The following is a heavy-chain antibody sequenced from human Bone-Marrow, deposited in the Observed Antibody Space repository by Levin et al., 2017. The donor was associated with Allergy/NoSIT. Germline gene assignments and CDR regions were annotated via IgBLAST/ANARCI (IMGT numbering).Heavy chain of an antibody. V-gene: IGHV1-69*04. D-gene: IGHD3-9*01. CDR3: ARGYYDILTPPHKP. Sequence: SVKVSCKASGGTFSSYAISWVRQAPGQGLEWMGRIIPILGIANYAQKFQGRVTITADKSTSTAYMELSSLRSEDTAVYYCARGYYDILTPPHKPWGQGTLVTVSS. CDR1: GGTFSSYA. J-gene: IGHJ5*02. CDR2: IIPILGIA.